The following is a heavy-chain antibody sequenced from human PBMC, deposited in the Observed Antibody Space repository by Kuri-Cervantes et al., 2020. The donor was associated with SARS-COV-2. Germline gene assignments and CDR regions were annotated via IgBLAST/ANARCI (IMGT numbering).Heavy chain of an antibody. V-gene: IGHV3-15*01. D-gene: IGHD6-13*01. CDR3: AKGGIGYSSSWYNY. CDR2: IKSKTDGGTT. Sequence: GESLKISCAASGFTFSNAWMSWVRQAPGKGLEWVGRIKSKTDGGTTDYAAPVKGRFTISRDDSKNTLYLQMNSLRAEDTAVYYCAKGGIGYSSSWYNYWGQGTLVTVSS. CDR1: GFTFSNAW. J-gene: IGHJ4*02.